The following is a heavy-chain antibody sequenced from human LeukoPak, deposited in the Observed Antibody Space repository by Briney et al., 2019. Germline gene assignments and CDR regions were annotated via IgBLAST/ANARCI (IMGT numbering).Heavy chain of an antibody. CDR3: ARDYDSSGYLFDY. Sequence: SETLSLTCTVSGYSISSGYYWGWIRQPPGKGLKWIGSISHSGSTYYNPSLKSRVTISVDTSKNQFSLKLSCVTAADTAVYYCARDYDSSGYLFDYWGQGTLVTVSS. D-gene: IGHD3-22*01. CDR2: ISHSGST. CDR1: GYSISSGYY. V-gene: IGHV4-38-2*02. J-gene: IGHJ4*02.